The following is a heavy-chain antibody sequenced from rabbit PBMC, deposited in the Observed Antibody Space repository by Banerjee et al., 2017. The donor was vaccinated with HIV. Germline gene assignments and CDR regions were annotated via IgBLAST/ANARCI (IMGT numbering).Heavy chain of an antibody. CDR1: GIDFSSSYY. J-gene: IGHJ4*01. D-gene: IGHD6-1*01. CDR2: IYAGNIDSA. Sequence: QEQLVESGGGLVMPGASLTLTCKASGIDFSSSYYMCWVRQAPGKGLEWIACIYAGNIDSAYYASWAKGRFTISKTSSTTVTLQMTSLTAADTATYFCARDGYNYGYVDCAYHLWGPGTLVTVS. V-gene: IGHV1S45*01. CDR3: ARDGYNYGYVDCAYHL.